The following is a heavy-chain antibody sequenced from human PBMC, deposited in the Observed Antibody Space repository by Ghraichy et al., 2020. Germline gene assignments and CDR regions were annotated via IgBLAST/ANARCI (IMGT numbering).Heavy chain of an antibody. V-gene: IGHV4-34*01. CDR2: INHSGST. J-gene: IGHJ4*02. Sequence: SETLSLTCAVYGGSFSGYYWSWIRQPPGKGLEWIGEINHSGSTNYNPSLKSRVTISVDTSKNQFSLKLSSVTAADTAVYYCARGGGYSYVPGVDYWGQGTLVTVSS. CDR1: GGSFSGYY. D-gene: IGHD5-18*01. CDR3: ARGGGYSYVPGVDY.